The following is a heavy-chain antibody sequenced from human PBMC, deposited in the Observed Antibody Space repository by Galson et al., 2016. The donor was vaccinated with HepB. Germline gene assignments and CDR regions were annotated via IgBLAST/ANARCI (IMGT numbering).Heavy chain of an antibody. CDR2: ISYDGSKK. V-gene: IGHV3-30*03. CDR3: ARRAMYSRSSTYYYGMDV. Sequence: SLRLSCAASGFSFSDCGIHWVRQAPGKGLEWVVVISYDGSKKSYADSVKGRFTISRDNAKNTLYLQMNSLRAEDTAVYYCARRAMYSRSSTYYYGMDVWGQGTTVTVSS. J-gene: IGHJ6*02. CDR1: GFSFSDCG. D-gene: IGHD6-13*01.